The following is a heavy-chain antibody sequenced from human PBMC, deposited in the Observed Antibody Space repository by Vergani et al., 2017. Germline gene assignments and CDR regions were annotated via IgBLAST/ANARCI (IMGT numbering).Heavy chain of an antibody. CDR1: GFTFSGSA. J-gene: IGHJ4*02. D-gene: IGHD3-3*01. CDR2: IRSKANSYAT. Sequence: EVQLVESGGGLVQPGGSLKLSCAASGFTFSGSAMHWVRQASGKGLEWVGRIRSKANSYATTYAASVKGRFIISRDDSKNTAYLQMNSLKTEDTAVYYCTRQKPYYDFWSGYSGGDYFDYWGQGTLVTVSS. V-gene: IGHV3-73*01. CDR3: TRQKPYYDFWSGYSGGDYFDY.